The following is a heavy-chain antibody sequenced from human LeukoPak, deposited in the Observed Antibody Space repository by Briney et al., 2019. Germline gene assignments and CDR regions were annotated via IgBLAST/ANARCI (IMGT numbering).Heavy chain of an antibody. J-gene: IGHJ6*03. CDR3: ARDLSSVAARMDYYYYMDV. CDR2: ISSSSSYI. CDR1: GFTFSSYS. Sequence: PGGSLRLSCAASGFTFSSYSMNWVRQAPGKGLEWVSSISSSSSYIYYADSVKGRFTISRDNAKNSLYLQMNSLRAEDTAVYYCARDLSSVAARMDYYYYMDVWGKGTTVTVSS. D-gene: IGHD6-6*01. V-gene: IGHV3-21*01.